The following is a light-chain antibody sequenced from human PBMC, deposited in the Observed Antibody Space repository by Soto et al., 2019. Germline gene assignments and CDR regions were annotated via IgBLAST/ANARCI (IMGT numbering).Light chain of an antibody. J-gene: IGKJ1*01. CDR1: QSVSSSS. CDR2: GAS. CDR3: QQYGSSRWT. Sequence: EIVLTQSPGTLSLSPGERATLSCRASQSVSSSSLAWFQQKPGQAPRLLIYGASSRATGIAARFSGSGSGTDFTLTISRLEPEDFAVYYCQQYGSSRWTFGQGTKVDIK. V-gene: IGKV3-20*01.